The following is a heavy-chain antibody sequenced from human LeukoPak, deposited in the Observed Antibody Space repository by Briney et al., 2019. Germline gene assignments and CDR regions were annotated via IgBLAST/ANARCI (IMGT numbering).Heavy chain of an antibody. J-gene: IGHJ4*02. Sequence: SETLSPTCAVYGGSFSGYYWSWIRQPPGKGLEWIGEINHSGSTNYNPSLKSRVTISVDTSKNQFSLKLSSVTAADTAVYYCARATSPVSTVTTFYFDYWGQGALVTVSS. CDR3: ARATSPVSTVTTFYFDY. D-gene: IGHD4-17*01. CDR2: INHSGST. CDR1: GGSFSGYY. V-gene: IGHV4-34*01.